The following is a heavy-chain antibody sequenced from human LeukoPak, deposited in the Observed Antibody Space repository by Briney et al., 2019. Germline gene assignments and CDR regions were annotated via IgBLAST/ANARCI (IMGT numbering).Heavy chain of an antibody. CDR1: GYTFTSYG. CDR3: ARDLGYSIAARQYYYYGMDV. Sequence: GASVKVSCKASGYTFTSYGISWLRQAPGQGLEWMGWISAYNGNTNYAQRLQGRVTMTTDTSTSTAYMELRSLRSDDTAVYYCARDLGYSIAARQYYYYGMDVWGQGTTVTVSS. CDR2: ISAYNGNT. J-gene: IGHJ6*02. V-gene: IGHV1-18*01. D-gene: IGHD6-6*01.